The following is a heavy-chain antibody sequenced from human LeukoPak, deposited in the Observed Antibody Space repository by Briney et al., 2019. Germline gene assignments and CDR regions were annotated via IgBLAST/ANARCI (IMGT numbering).Heavy chain of an antibody. V-gene: IGHV4-59*01. CDR3: ARCGDYYDSSGYYLNWLDP. CDR1: GGSISSYY. J-gene: IGHJ5*02. Sequence: SETLSLTCRVSGGSISSYYWSWIRQPPGKGLEWIGYIYSSGSTNYNPSLKSRVTISADTSKNQFSLKLSSVTAADTAAYYCARCGDYYDSSGYYLNWLDPWGQGTLVTVSS. D-gene: IGHD3-22*01. CDR2: IYSSGST.